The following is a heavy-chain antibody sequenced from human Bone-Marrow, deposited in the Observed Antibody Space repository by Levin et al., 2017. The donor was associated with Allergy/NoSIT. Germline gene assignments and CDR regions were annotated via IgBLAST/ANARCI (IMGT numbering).Heavy chain of an antibody. V-gene: IGHV3-7*01. CDR1: GFTFNSYW. J-gene: IGHJ6*02. D-gene: IGHD6-13*01. Sequence: GGSLRLSCAASGFTFNSYWMTWVRQAPGKGLEWVANIKQDGSEKYYVDSVKGRFTVSRDNAKNLLYLHMNSLRVEDTAVYYCASLWQQLVLGYGMDVWGQGTTVTVSS. CDR2: IKQDGSEK. CDR3: ASLWQQLVLGYGMDV.